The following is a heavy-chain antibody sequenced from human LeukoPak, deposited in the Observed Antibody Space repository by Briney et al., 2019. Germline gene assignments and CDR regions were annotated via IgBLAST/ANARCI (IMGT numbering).Heavy chain of an antibody. CDR2: ISYDGSNK. Sequence: GRSLRLSCAASGFTFSSYGIHWVRQAPGKGLEWVAVISYDGSNKYYADSVKGRFTISRDNSKNTLYLQMNSLRAEDTAVYYCAQGAGYCSGGSCYSIDYWGQATLVTVSS. CDR3: AQGAGYCSGGSCYSIDY. CDR1: GFTFSSYG. V-gene: IGHV3-30*18. D-gene: IGHD2-15*01. J-gene: IGHJ4*02.